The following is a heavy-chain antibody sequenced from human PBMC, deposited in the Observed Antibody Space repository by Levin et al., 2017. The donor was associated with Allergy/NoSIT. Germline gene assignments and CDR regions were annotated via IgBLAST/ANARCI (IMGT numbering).Heavy chain of an antibody. CDR3: ARDRYYYDSSGYSYGFSAFDY. Sequence: GESLKISCEASGFTFTYSMNWVRQAPGKGLEWVSSISSNSNYMYYADSVKGRFTISRDNAKNSLYLQMNSLRDEDTAIYYCARDRYYYDSSGYSYGFSAFDYWGQGTLVTVSS. CDR2: ISSNSNYM. D-gene: IGHD3-22*01. V-gene: IGHV3-21*01. CDR1: GFTFTYS. J-gene: IGHJ4*02.